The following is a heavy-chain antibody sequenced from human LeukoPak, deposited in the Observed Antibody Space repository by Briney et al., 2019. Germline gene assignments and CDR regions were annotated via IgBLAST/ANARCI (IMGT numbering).Heavy chain of an antibody. CDR2: IKSKSDGETT. J-gene: IGHJ4*02. V-gene: IGHV3-15*01. D-gene: IGHD3-9*01. Sequence: PGGSLRLSCAASGFTFSNAWMSWVRQAPGKGLEWVGRIKSKSDGETTDYAAPVKGRFTISRDDSKNTLYLQMNSLKTDDTAVYYCATDRGWYDISIWRFNYWGQGALVTVSS. CDR3: ATDRGWYDISIWRFNY. CDR1: GFTFSNAW.